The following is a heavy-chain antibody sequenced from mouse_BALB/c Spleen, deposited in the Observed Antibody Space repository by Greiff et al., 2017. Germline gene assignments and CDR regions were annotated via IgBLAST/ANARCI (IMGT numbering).Heavy chain of an antibody. CDR3: ARSEVRRGFAY. J-gene: IGHJ3*01. CDR2: ISSGSSTI. D-gene: IGHD2-14*01. Sequence: EVQRVESGGGLVQPGGSRKLSCAASGFTFSSFGMHWVRQAPEKGLEWVAYISSGSSTIYYADTVKGRFTISRDNPKNTLFLQMTSLRSEDTAMYYCARSEVRRGFAYWGQGTLVTVSA. CDR1: GFTFSSFG. V-gene: IGHV5-17*02.